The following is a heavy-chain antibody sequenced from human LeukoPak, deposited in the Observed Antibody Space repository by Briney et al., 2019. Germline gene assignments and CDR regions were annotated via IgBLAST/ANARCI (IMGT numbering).Heavy chain of an antibody. CDR2: ISYDGSNK. CDR3: ARGVYSGSYYGSGRFDY. CDR1: GFTFSSYA. V-gene: IGHV3-30*04. J-gene: IGHJ4*02. Sequence: GGSLRLSCAASGFTFSSYAMHWVRQAPGKGLEWVAVISYDGSNKYYADSVKGRFTISRDNSKNTLYLQMNSLRAEDTAVYYCARGVYSGSYYGSGRFDYWGQGTLVTVSS. D-gene: IGHD1-26*01.